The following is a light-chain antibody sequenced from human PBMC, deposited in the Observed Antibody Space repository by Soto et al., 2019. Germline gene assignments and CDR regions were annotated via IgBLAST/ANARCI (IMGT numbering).Light chain of an antibody. Sequence: QSVLTQPRSVSGSPGQSVTISCTGTSSDVGGYNYVSWYQQHPGKAPKLMIFDVNKRPSGVPDRISGSKFGNTASLTISGLQTEGEADYYCCSYAGTYPLVFGSGTKLTVL. J-gene: IGLJ1*01. CDR2: DVN. CDR3: CSYAGTYPLV. V-gene: IGLV2-11*01. CDR1: SSDVGGYNY.